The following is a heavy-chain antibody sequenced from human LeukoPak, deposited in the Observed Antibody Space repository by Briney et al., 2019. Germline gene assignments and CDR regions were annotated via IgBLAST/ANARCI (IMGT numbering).Heavy chain of an antibody. CDR3: ARVGGTTVTTSLYYYYMDV. CDR1: GGSISSYY. CDR2: IYYSGST. J-gene: IGHJ6*03. Sequence: PSETLSLTCTVSGGSISSYYWSWIRQPPGKGLEWIGYIYYSGSTNYNPSLKSRVTISVDTSKNQFSLELSSVTAADTAVYYCARVGGTTVTTSLYYYYMDVWGKGTTVTVSS. D-gene: IGHD4-17*01. V-gene: IGHV4-59*01.